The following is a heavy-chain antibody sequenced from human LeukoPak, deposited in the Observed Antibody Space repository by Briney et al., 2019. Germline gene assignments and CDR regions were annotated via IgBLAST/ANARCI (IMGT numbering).Heavy chain of an antibody. CDR1: GFTFSDYY. D-gene: IGHD2-15*01. J-gene: IGHJ4*02. Sequence: PGGSLRLSCAASGFTFSDYYMSWIRQAPGKGLEWVSSISRTSSYIYYADSVKGRFTISRDNAQNSLYLQMNSLRVEDTAVYYCARVLETDCSGGSCYSGLDHWGQGTLVTVSS. CDR2: ISRTSSYI. CDR3: ARVLETDCSGGSCYSGLDH. V-gene: IGHV3-11*06.